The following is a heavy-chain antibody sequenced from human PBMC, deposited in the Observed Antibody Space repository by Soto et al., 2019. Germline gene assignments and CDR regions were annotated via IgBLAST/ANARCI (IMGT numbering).Heavy chain of an antibody. CDR1: GFTFSSYA. D-gene: IGHD1-26*01. CDR3: ARDSGSYLRQDAFDI. J-gene: IGHJ3*02. V-gene: IGHV3-30-3*01. Sequence: GGSLRLSCAASGFTFSSYAMHWVRQAPGKGLEWVAVISYDGSNKYYADSVKGRFTISRDNSKNTLYLQMNSLRAEDTAVYYCARDSGSYLRQDAFDIWGQGTMVTVS. CDR2: ISYDGSNK.